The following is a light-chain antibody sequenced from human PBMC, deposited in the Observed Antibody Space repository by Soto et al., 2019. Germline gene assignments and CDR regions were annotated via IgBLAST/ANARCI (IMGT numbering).Light chain of an antibody. J-gene: IGKJ1*01. CDR3: QQYNSWPET. Sequence: EIVMTQSPATLSVSPGERATLFCRASQSVRSSLAWYQQKPGQAPRLFIYDASTRATGIPARFSGSGSGTEFTLTISSLQSEDFAVYYCQQYNSWPETFGQGTKV. V-gene: IGKV3-15*01. CDR1: QSVRSS. CDR2: DAS.